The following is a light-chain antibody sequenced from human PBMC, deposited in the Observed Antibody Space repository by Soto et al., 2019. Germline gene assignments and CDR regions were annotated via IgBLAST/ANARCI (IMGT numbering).Light chain of an antibody. V-gene: IGLV1-44*01. CDR2: SND. CDR1: RSNIGSNT. CDR3: ATWDDSLHGVV. Sequence: QSVVTQPPSASGTPGQRVTISCSGSRSNIGSNTVTWYQQLPGTAPKLLIHSNDQRPSGVPDRFSGSKSGTSASLAISGLQSEDEADYYRATWDDSLHGVVFGGGTKVTVL. J-gene: IGLJ2*01.